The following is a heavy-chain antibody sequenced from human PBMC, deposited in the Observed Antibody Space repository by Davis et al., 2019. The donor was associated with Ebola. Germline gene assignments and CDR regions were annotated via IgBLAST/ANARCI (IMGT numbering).Heavy chain of an antibody. J-gene: IGHJ6*04. Sequence: GESLKISCAASGFTFSTYSMSWVRQAPGKGLEWVSSISSDSDYIYYADSAKGRFTISRDNAKNSLYLQMNSLRAEDTAVYYCARDRGSWYYYYYGMDVWGKGTTVTVSS. D-gene: IGHD6-13*01. V-gene: IGHV3-21*01. CDR3: ARDRGSWYYYYYGMDV. CDR1: GFTFSTYS. CDR2: ISSDSDYI.